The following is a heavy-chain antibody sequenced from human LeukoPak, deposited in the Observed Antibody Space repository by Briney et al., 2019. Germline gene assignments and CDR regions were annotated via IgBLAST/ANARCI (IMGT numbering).Heavy chain of an antibody. CDR3: ARRYYDFLTGYYNWYFDL. CDR2: INSSSDSS. D-gene: IGHD3-9*01. CDR1: GFTFSDYY. Sequence: GETLRLSCAASGFTFSDYYMNWIRQAPGKGLEWVAYINSSSDSSNYADSVKGRFTISRDNAKNSLYLQMNSLRADDTAVYYCARRYYDFLTGYYNWYFDLWGRGTLVT. J-gene: IGHJ2*01. V-gene: IGHV3-11*03.